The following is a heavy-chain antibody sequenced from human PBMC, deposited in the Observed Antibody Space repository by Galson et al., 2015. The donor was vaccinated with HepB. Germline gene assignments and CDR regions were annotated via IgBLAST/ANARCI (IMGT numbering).Heavy chain of an antibody. Sequence: SLRLSCAASGFTLWTYDIHWVRQATGEGLEWVSGIGSGGDTYYSDSVKGRFTISRENAKNSLYLQMNSLRAGDTAIYYCTRKQPPDGMDVWGQGTTVTVSS. D-gene: IGHD5-18*01. CDR1: GFTLWTYD. V-gene: IGHV3-13*01. J-gene: IGHJ6*02. CDR2: IGSGGDT. CDR3: TRKQPPDGMDV.